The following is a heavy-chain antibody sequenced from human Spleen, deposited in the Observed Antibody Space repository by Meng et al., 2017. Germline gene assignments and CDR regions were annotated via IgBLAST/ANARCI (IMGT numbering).Heavy chain of an antibody. V-gene: IGHV3-49*04. Sequence: GESLKISCTGSGFTFGDFPMTWVRQSPGKGLEWLGFIRSKAYGGTTEYAASVKDRFTISRDDSKSLAYLQMNSLKTEDTGVYYCTRVSRVTMIHYFDYWGQGSPVTVSS. CDR1: GFTFGDFP. CDR2: IRSKAYGGTT. D-gene: IGHD3-22*01. J-gene: IGHJ4*02. CDR3: TRVSRVTMIHYFDY.